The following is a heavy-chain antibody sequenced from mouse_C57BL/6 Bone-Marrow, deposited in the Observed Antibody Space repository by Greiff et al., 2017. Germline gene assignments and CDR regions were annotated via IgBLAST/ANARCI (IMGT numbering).Heavy chain of an antibody. CDR1: GYSITSGYY. CDR2: ISYDGSN. CDR3: ERVVTTNYAMDY. J-gene: IGHJ4*01. Sequence: EVKLVESGPGLVKPSQSLSLTCSVTGYSITSGYYWNWIRQFPGNKLEWMGYISYDGSNNYNPSLKNRISITRDTSKNQFFLKLNSVTTEDTATYYCERVVTTNYAMDYWGQGTSVTVSS. V-gene: IGHV3-6*01. D-gene: IGHD2-2*01.